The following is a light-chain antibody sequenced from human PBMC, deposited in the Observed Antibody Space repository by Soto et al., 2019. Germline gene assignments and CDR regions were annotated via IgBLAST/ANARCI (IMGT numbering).Light chain of an antibody. Sequence: EMVMTQSPGTLSLSPGARAPLSCRARQSVSNNYLAWYQHNPGQAPRLLIYGASNRATGIPDRFSGSGSGTDFTLTISRLEPEDFAVYYCQQYGSSGTFGQGTKVDI. CDR1: QSVSNNY. CDR3: QQYGSSGT. CDR2: GAS. V-gene: IGKV3-20*01. J-gene: IGKJ1*01.